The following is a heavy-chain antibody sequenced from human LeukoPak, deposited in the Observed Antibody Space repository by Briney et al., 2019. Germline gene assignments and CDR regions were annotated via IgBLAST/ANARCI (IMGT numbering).Heavy chain of an antibody. CDR1: GGSFSSGSYY. V-gene: IGHV4-61*01. Sequence: PSETLSPTCTASGGSFSSGSYYWSWLRQPPGKGLEWHGYIYYSGSTNYNPSLKSRVTISVDPSKNPFSLTLSSVTAADTAVYYCARGSIAPKTYFYGSGSLYYFDYWGQGTLVTVSS. D-gene: IGHD3-10*01. CDR2: IYYSGST. J-gene: IGHJ4*02. CDR3: ARGSIAPKTYFYGSGSLYYFDY.